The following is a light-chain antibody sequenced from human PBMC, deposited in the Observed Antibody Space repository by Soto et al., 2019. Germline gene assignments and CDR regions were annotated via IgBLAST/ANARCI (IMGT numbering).Light chain of an antibody. V-gene: IGKV3-20*01. Sequence: ILFTRSPGALSFSPGERAALSCRGTHSVSSSYLAWYQQKPGHAPRLLIYGAFSWASGVPYRFSGCGSGTDFTLTISRLEPEDFAVYYCQQDDSSTWTFGQGTKVDI. CDR1: HSVSSSY. CDR2: GAF. J-gene: IGKJ1*01. CDR3: QQDDSSTWT.